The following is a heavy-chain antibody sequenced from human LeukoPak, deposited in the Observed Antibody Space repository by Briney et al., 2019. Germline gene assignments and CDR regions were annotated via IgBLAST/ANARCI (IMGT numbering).Heavy chain of an antibody. Sequence: GGSLRLSCAASGFTFDDYAMHWVRQAPGKGLEWVSGISWNSGSIGYADSVRGRFTISRDNAKNSLYLQMNSLTVVDTAVYYCARGWGNIRTTGSSFDNWGQGTLVTVSS. CDR2: ISWNSGSI. J-gene: IGHJ4*02. CDR3: ARGWGNIRTTGSSFDN. CDR1: GFTFDDYA. D-gene: IGHD7-27*01. V-gene: IGHV3-9*01.